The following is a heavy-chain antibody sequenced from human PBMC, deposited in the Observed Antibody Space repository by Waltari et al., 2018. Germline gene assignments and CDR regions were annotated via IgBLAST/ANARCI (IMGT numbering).Heavy chain of an antibody. CDR1: GYTFTVYY. CDR3: ARDRVHSGSYYYNY. J-gene: IGHJ4*02. Sequence: QVQLVQSGAEVKKPGASVKVSCKASGYTFTVYYIHWVRQAPGQGLEWMGWINPNSGGTNYAQKFQGRVTMTRDTSISTAYMELSRLRSDDTAVYYCARDRVHSGSYYYNYWGQGTLVTVSS. V-gene: IGHV1-2*02. D-gene: IGHD1-26*01. CDR2: INPNSGGT.